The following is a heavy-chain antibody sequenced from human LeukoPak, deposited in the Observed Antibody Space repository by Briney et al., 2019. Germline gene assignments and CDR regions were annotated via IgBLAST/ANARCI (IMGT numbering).Heavy chain of an antibody. V-gene: IGHV4-61*02. J-gene: IGHJ4*02. D-gene: IGHD5-12*01. CDR3: ARDRGGYQSFDY. CDR1: GGSISSGSYY. Sequence: SQTLSLTCTDSGGSISSGSYYWSWIRQPAGKGLEWIGRIYTSGSTNYNPSLKSRVTISVDTSKNQFSLKLSSVTAADTAVYYCARDRGGYQSFDYWGQGTLVTVSS. CDR2: IYTSGST.